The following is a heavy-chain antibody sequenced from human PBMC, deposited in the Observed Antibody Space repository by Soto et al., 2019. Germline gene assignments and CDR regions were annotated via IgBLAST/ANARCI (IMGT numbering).Heavy chain of an antibody. CDR1: GGSINTYY. J-gene: IGHJ4*02. CDR3: PRNCFSVAVRFRFDY. CDR2: VDYSGNS. D-gene: IGHD6-19*01. Sequence: PSETLSLTCTVSGGSINTYYWSWIRQPPGKGLEWIGYVDYSGNSDSSPSLKSRVTISIDTSKKQVSLKLNSVTAADTAVYYCPRNCFSVAVRFRFDYWGQGIPVTVSS. V-gene: IGHV4-59*01.